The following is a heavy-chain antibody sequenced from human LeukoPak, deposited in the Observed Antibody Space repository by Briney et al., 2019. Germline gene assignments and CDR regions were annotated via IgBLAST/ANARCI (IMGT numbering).Heavy chain of an antibody. V-gene: IGHV3-7*01. CDR3: ARDFLDSSSSRRYYYYYMDV. Sequence: GGSLRLSCAASGFTFGSFGLSWVGRAPGKGRGWWAKINKVESGKYYVDSVKGRFTISRDNAKNSLYLQMNSLRAEDTAVYYCARDFLDSSSSRRYYYYYMDVWGKGTTVTVSS. CDR2: INKVESGK. J-gene: IGHJ6*03. D-gene: IGHD6-6*01. CDR1: GFTFGSFG.